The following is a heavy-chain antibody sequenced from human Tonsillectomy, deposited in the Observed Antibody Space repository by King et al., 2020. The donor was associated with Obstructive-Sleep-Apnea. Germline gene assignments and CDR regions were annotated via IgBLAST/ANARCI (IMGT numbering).Heavy chain of an antibody. Sequence: VQLQESGPGLVKPAQTLSLTCTVSGGYISSGGYYWSWIRQHPGKGLEWIGYIYYSGNTYYNPSLETRITISLDMSKNQFSLKLGSVTAADTAVYYCAGGISHGGFDYWGQGTLVTVSS. CDR3: AGGISHGGFDY. CDR2: IYYSGNT. J-gene: IGHJ4*02. V-gene: IGHV4-31*03. D-gene: IGHD4-23*01. CDR1: GGYISSGGYY.